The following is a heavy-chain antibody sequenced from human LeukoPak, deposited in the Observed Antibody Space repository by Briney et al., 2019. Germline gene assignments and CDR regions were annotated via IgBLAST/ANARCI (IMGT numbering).Heavy chain of an antibody. CDR2: IYTSGST. CDR3: ASSSYYYYMDV. CDR1: GYSISSGYY. V-gene: IGHV4-61*02. Sequence: SETLSLTCTVTGYSISSGYYWSWIRQPAGKGLEWIGRIYTSGSTNYNPSLKSRVTISVDTSKNQFSLKLSSVTAADTAVYYCASSSYYYYMDVWGKGTTVTVSS. J-gene: IGHJ6*03.